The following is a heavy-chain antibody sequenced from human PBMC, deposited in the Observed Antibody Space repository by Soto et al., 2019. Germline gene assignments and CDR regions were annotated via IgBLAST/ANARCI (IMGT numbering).Heavy chain of an antibody. V-gene: IGHV4-59*08. CDR3: ARQNYYYYYMDV. Sequence: SETLSLTCTVSGGSISSYYWSWIRQPPGKGLEWIGYIYYSGNTNYNPSLKSRVTISVDTSKNQFSLKLSSVTAADTAVYYCARQNYYYYYMDVWGKGTTVTVSS. CDR2: IYYSGNT. J-gene: IGHJ6*03. CDR1: GGSISSYY.